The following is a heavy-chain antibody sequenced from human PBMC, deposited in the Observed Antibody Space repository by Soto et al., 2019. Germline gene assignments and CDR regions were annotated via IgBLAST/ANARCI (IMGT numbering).Heavy chain of an antibody. D-gene: IGHD3-22*01. V-gene: IGHV3-11*01. CDR1: GFTFSDYY. J-gene: IGHJ5*02. Sequence: GGSLRLSCAAPGFTFSDYYMSWIRQAPGKGLEWISHISDSATTMYYADSVKGRFTISRDNARKSLFLHMNSLRAEDTAVYYCARDTAFISSGLFNPWGQGTLVTVSS. CDR3: ARDTAFISSGLFNP. CDR2: ISDSATTM.